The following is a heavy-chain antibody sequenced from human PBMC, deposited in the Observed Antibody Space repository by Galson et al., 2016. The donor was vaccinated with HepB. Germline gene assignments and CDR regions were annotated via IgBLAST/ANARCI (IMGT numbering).Heavy chain of an antibody. D-gene: IGHD2-2*01. CDR3: AREVGYCSSTNCYEFDS. CDR1: GDSINSGAYY. V-gene: IGHV4-31*03. Sequence: TLSLTCTVSGDSINSGAYYWSWIRQRPGKGLEWIGYISYSGSAYYNPSLKSRVAISADTSQNQFSVKLSSVTAADTAVYYCAREVGYCSSTNCYEFDSWGQGTQVTVSS. J-gene: IGHJ4*02. CDR2: ISYSGSA.